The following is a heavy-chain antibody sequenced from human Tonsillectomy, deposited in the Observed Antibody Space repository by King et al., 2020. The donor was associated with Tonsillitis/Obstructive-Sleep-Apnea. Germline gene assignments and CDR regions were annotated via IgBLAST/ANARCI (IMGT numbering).Heavy chain of an antibody. Sequence: VQLVESGGGVVQPGRSLRLSCAASGFTFSTYGIHWVRQAPGKGLEWVAVISSDTVTTYYADSVKGRFTISRDNSKNTLYLQMNSLRTEEAAVYYCAKERTDKNGWSPDFDYWGQGTLVTVSS. V-gene: IGHV3-30*18. D-gene: IGHD6-19*01. J-gene: IGHJ4*02. CDR3: AKERTDKNGWSPDFDY. CDR1: GFTFSTYG. CDR2: ISSDTVTT.